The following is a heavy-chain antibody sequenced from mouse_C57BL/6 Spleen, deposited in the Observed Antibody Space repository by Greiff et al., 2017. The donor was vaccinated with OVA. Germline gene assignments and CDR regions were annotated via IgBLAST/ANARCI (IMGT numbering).Heavy chain of an antibody. CDR2: IYPGSGST. D-gene: IGHD1-1*01. V-gene: IGHV1-55*01. CDR3: ARGITTVVDGWFAY. Sequence: QVQLQQPGAELVKPGASVKMSCKASGYTFTSYWITWVKQRPGQGLEWIGDIYPGSGSTNYNEKFKSKATLTVDTSSSTAYMQLSSLTSEDSAVYYCARGITTVVDGWFAYWGQGTLVTVSA. CDR1: GYTFTSYW. J-gene: IGHJ3*01.